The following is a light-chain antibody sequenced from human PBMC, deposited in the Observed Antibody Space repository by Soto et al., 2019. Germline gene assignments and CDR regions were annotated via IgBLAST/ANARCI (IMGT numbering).Light chain of an antibody. CDR2: RND. V-gene: IGLV1-44*01. J-gene: IGLJ3*02. Sequence: QSVLTQLPSASGTPGQRVTISCSGSSSNIGSNVVNWYQQLPGTAPKLLIYRNDQRPSAFPDRFSGSKSGTSASLAISGLQSEDEADYYCEAWDVSLNAWVFGGGTKLTVL. CDR1: SSNIGSNV. CDR3: EAWDVSLNAWV.